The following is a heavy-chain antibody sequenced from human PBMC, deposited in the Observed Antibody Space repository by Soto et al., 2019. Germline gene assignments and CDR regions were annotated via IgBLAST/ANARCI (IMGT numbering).Heavy chain of an antibody. CDR2: IYFNGNT. D-gene: IGHD3-16*01. J-gene: IGHJ4*02. CDR3: ASVTFGGIVLAH. V-gene: IGHV4-59*01. Sequence: EPLSVTRTDSAAACSKYCWTWIRQSPGKGLEWIGYIYFNGNTNYNPSLKRRVTMSIDTSKKQFSLNLSSVTAADTAVYYWASVTFGGIVLAHWGQGALVTVSS. CDR1: AAACSKYC.